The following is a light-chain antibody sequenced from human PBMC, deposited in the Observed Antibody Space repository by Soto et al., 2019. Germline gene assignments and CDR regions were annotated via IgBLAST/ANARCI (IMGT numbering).Light chain of an antibody. CDR3: CSDTSSSAPSKV. Sequence: QSALTQPASVSGSPGQSITISCTGTSSDVGGYNYVSWYQQHPGKAPKLMIYDVSNRPSGVSNRFSGSKSGNTASLTISGLQAEDEADYYCCSDTSSSAPSKVFGGGTKLTVL. CDR1: SSDVGGYNY. J-gene: IGLJ2*01. V-gene: IGLV2-14*01. CDR2: DVS.